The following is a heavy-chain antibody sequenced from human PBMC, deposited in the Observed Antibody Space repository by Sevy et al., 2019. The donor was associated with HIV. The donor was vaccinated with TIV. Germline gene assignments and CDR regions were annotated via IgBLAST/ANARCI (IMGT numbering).Heavy chain of an antibody. V-gene: IGHV3-7*01. J-gene: IGHJ5*01. CDR3: VRVLWDVLVVRAATRAPWLDS. CDR1: GFTFDTFW. D-gene: IGHD3-16*02. Sequence: GGSLRLSCAASGFTFDTFWMGWVRQAPGRGLEWVASIDPRGNERDYLDSLKGRFTISRDNAKNSLYLQMHSLKGGDTALYYCVRVLWDVLVVRAATRAPWLDSWGQGTLVTVSS. CDR2: IDPRGNER.